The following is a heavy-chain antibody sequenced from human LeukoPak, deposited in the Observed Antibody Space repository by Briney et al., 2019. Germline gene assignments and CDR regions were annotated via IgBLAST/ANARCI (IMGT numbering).Heavy chain of an antibody. J-gene: IGHJ6*02. V-gene: IGHV3-30*04. D-gene: IGHD3-10*01. Sequence: GGSLRLSCAASGFTFSSYAMHWVRQAPGKGLEGVAVISYDGSNKYYADSVKGRFTISRDNSKNTLYLQMNSLRAEDTAVYYCARFAERFGETHYGMDVWGQGTTVTVSS. CDR2: ISYDGSNK. CDR3: ARFAERFGETHYGMDV. CDR1: GFTFSSYA.